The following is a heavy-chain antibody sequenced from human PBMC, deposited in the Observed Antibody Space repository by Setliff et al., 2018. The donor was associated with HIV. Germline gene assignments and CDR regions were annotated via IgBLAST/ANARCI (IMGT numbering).Heavy chain of an antibody. V-gene: IGHV4-4*08. CDR1: GGSVSGYY. J-gene: IGHJ6*04. Sequence: SETLSLTCAVYGGSVSGYYWSWIRQHPGKGLEWIGYIYTSGSTNYNSSLKSRVTISVDTSKNQFSLKLSSVTAADTAVYYCARDQRYCTNALCPEALDVWGKGTTVTVSS. CDR2: IYTSGST. D-gene: IGHD2-8*01. CDR3: ARDQRYCTNALCPEALDV.